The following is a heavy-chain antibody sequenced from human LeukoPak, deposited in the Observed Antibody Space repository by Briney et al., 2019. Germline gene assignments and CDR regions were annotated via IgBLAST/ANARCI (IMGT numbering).Heavy chain of an antibody. CDR3: AKLWRGSHPRYFDH. CDR1: GFTFSSYA. Sequence: SGGSLRLSCAASGFTFSSYAMSWARQAPGKGLEWVSTITDSGGTTFYADSVRGRFTISRDNFKDTVYLQMNSLRAEDTAVYYCAKLWRGSHPRYFDHWGQGTLVTVSS. D-gene: IGHD1-26*01. CDR2: ITDSGGTT. V-gene: IGHV3-23*01. J-gene: IGHJ4*02.